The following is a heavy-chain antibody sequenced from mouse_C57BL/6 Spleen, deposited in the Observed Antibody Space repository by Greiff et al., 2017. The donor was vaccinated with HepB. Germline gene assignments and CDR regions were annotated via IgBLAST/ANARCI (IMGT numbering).Heavy chain of an antibody. Sequence: EVMLVESGGGLVKPGGSLKLSCAASGFTFSSYAMSWVRQTPEKRLEWVATISDGGSYTYYPDNVKGRFTISRDNAKNNLYLQMSHLKSEDTAMYYCARDGSRHYYAMDYWGQGTSVTVSS. V-gene: IGHV5-4*01. J-gene: IGHJ4*01. CDR2: ISDGGSYT. CDR3: ARDGSRHYYAMDY. CDR1: GFTFSSYA. D-gene: IGHD1-1*01.